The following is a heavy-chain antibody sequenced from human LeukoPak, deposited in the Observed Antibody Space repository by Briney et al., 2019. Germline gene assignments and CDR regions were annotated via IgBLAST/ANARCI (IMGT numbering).Heavy chain of an antibody. CDR2: INPNSGGT. Sequence: ASVKVSCKASGYTFTGYYMHWVRQAPGQGLEWMGWINPNSGGTNYAQKFQSRVTMTRDTSISTAYMELSRLRSDDTAVYYCARGSEYYYDSSGYYAAFDIWGQGTMVTVSS. V-gene: IGHV1-2*02. D-gene: IGHD3-22*01. CDR1: GYTFTGYY. CDR3: ARGSEYYYDSSGYYAAFDI. J-gene: IGHJ3*02.